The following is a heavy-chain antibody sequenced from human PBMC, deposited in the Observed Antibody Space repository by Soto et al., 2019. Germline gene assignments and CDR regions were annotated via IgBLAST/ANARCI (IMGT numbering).Heavy chain of an antibody. D-gene: IGHD6-13*01. CDR1: GGSFSVGGYY. CDR3: ARDGRIAAAGTSNAFDI. CDR2: IYYSRST. Sequence: QVHLQESGPELLKPSQTLSLTCPVSGGSFSVGGYYWSWIRQHPGKGLGGMGYIYYSRSTYYNPSLKSRVTISVDTSKNQFSLKLSSVTAADTGVYYCARDGRIAAAGTSNAFDIWGQGTMVTVSS. J-gene: IGHJ3*02. V-gene: IGHV4-31*03.